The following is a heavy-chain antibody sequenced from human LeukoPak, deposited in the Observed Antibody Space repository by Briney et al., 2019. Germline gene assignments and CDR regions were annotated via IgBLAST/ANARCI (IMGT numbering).Heavy chain of an antibody. CDR2: ISFHGTDT. CDR3: AKDRHAPGRYCSSTSCFPFDS. V-gene: IGHV3-30*04. D-gene: IGHD2-2*01. Sequence: GGSLRLSCAASGFTFISYAIHWVRQAPGKGLEWVAVISFHGTDTFYADSVNGRFTISRDNSKNTLYLQMNSLRAEDTAVYYCAKDRHAPGRYCSSTSCFPFDSWGQGTLVTVSS. J-gene: IGHJ5*01. CDR1: GFTFISYA.